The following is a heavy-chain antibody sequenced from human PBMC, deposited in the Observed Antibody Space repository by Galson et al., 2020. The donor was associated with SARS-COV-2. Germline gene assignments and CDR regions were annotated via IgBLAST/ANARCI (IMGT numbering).Heavy chain of an antibody. V-gene: IGHV3-30*18. CDR3: AKILGTYLGYYFDS. CDR1: GITFSSYG. J-gene: IGHJ4*02. CDR2: ISHDGSEK. D-gene: IGHD7-27*01. Sequence: GESLKIPCAASGITFSSYGMHWVRQAPGKGLEWVAGISHDGSEKYYVDSVKGRFILSRDNSRNTLYLQMDSLRAEDTAVYYCAKILGTYLGYYFDSWGQGTLVTVSS.